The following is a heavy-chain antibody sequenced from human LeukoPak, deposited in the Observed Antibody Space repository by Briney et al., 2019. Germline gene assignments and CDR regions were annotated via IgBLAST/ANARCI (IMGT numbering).Heavy chain of an antibody. D-gene: IGHD2/OR15-2a*01. CDR3: ARVPLLWSLDY. CDR2: INHSGST. V-gene: IGHV4-34*01. J-gene: IGHJ4*02. Sequence: SETLSLTCAVYGGSFSGDYWSWIRQPPGKGLEWIGEINHSGSTNYNPPLKSRVTISVDTSKNQFSLKLSSVTAADTAVYYCARVPLLWSLDYWGQGTLVTVSS. CDR1: GGSFSGDY.